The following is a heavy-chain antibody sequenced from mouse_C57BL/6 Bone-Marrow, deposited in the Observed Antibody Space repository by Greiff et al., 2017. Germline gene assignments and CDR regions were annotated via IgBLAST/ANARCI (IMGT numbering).Heavy chain of an antibody. D-gene: IGHD2-4*01. CDR3: AREDDYDAVMDY. CDR1: GYPFTSYW. J-gene: IGHJ4*01. Sequence: VQLQQPGAELVKPGASVKLSCKASGYPFTSYWMHWVQQRPGRGLEWIGRIDPTSGGTKYNEKFKSKATLTVDNPSSTAYMQLSSLTSEDSAVYYCAREDDYDAVMDYWGQGTSVTVSS. V-gene: IGHV1-72*01. CDR2: IDPTSGGT.